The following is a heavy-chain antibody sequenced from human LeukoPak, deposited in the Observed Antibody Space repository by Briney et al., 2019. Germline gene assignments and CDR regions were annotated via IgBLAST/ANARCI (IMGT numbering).Heavy chain of an antibody. J-gene: IGHJ6*02. CDR3: ARDGLVTIFGVVTPYWYYGMDV. CDR1: GFTFSSYA. V-gene: IGHV3-64*01. Sequence: GGSLRLSCAASGFTFSSYAMHWVRQAPGKGLEYVSAISSNGGSTYYANSVKGRFTISRDNSKNTLYLQMGSLRAEDMAVYYCARDGLVTIFGVVTPYWYYGMDVWGQGTTVTVSS. CDR2: ISSNGGST. D-gene: IGHD3-3*01.